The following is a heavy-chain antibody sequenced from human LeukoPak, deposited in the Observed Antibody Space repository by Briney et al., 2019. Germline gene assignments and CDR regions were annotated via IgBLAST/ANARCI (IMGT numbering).Heavy chain of an antibody. CDR2: IYYSGST. J-gene: IGHJ4*02. CDR3: ARANYDGSDY. V-gene: IGHV4-39*07. Sequence: SETLSLTCTVSGGSISSSSYYWGWIRQPPGKGLEWIGSIYYSGSTYYNPSLKSRVTISVDTSKNQFSLKMRSVTAADTAVYYCARANYDGSDYWGQGTLVTVSS. D-gene: IGHD3-22*01. CDR1: GGSISSSSYY.